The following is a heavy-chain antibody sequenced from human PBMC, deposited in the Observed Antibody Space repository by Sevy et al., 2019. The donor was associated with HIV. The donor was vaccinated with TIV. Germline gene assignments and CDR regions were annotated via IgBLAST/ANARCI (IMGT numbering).Heavy chain of an antibody. CDR3: AKDRAAMVGDAFDI. J-gene: IGHJ3*02. CDR1: GFPFSSYA. V-gene: IGHV3-23*01. CDR2: IGGSGVST. D-gene: IGHD5-18*01. Sequence: GESLKISYAASGFPFSSYAMSWVRQAPGKGLEWVSAIGGSGVSTYYADSVKGRFTISRDNSKNTLYLQMNSLRAEDTAVYYCAKDRAAMVGDAFDIWGQGTMVTVSS.